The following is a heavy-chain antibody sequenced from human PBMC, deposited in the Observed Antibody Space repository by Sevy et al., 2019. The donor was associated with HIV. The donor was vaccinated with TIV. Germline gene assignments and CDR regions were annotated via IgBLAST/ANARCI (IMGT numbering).Heavy chain of an antibody. V-gene: IGHV3-49*04. CDR1: GFTFGDYA. J-gene: IGHJ6*02. CDR2: IRSKAYGGTT. Sequence: GGSLRLSCTASGFTFGDYAMSWVRQAPGKGLEWVGFIRSKAYGGTTEYAASVKGRFTISRDDSKSIAYLQMNSLKTEDTAVYYCTRCWDTVTHYYYYGMDVWGQGTTVTVSS. CDR3: TRCWDTVTHYYYYGMDV. D-gene: IGHD4-4*01.